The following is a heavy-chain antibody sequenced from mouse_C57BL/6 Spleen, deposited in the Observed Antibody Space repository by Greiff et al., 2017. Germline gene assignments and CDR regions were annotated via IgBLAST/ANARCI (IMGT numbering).Heavy chain of an antibody. CDR3: ARGYYGSSSYSMDY. Sequence: QVQLQQPGAELVMPGASVKLSCKASGYTFPSYWMHWVKQRPGQGLEWIGEIDPSDSYTNYNQKLKGKSTLTVDKSSSTAYMQLSSLTSEDSAVYYCARGYYGSSSYSMDYWGQGTSVTVSS. CDR2: IDPSDSYT. CDR1: GYTFPSYW. D-gene: IGHD1-1*01. J-gene: IGHJ4*01. V-gene: IGHV1-69*01.